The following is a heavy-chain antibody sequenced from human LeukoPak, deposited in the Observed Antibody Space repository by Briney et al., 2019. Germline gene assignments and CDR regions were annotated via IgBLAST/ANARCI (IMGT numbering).Heavy chain of an antibody. CDR1: GGTFSSYA. CDR3: ASDYYGSWSYYFFDY. V-gene: IGHV1-69*13. Sequence: SVKVSCKASGGTFSSYAISWVRQAPGQGLEWMGGIFPILGTANYAQKFQGRVTIAPVESTSTAYMELSSLRSEDTAVYYCASDYYGSWSYYFFDYWGQGTLVTVSS. CDR2: IFPILGTA. D-gene: IGHD3-10*01. J-gene: IGHJ4*02.